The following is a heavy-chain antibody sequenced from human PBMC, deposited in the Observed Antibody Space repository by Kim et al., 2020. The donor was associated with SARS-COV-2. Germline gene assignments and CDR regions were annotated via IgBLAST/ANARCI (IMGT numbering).Heavy chain of an antibody. Sequence: EQKFQGRVTMTRDTSTSTVYMELSSLRSEDTAVYYCARSYSSSSRYYFDYWGQGTLVTVSS. D-gene: IGHD6-6*01. CDR3: ARSYSSSSRYYFDY. J-gene: IGHJ4*02. V-gene: IGHV1-46*01.